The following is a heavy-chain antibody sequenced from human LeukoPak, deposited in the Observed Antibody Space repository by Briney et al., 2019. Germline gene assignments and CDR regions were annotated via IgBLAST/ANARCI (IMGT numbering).Heavy chain of an antibody. CDR3: ARDIGSSAGFDY. J-gene: IGHJ4*02. CDR2: IYSGGST. D-gene: IGHD6-13*01. Sequence: PGGSLRLSCAASGFTVSSNYMSWVRQAPGKGLEWVSVIYSGGSTYYADSVKGRFSISRDNSKNTVYLQMNRLRAEDTAVYYCARDIGSSAGFDYWGQGTLVTVSS. CDR1: GFTVSSNY. V-gene: IGHV3-53*01.